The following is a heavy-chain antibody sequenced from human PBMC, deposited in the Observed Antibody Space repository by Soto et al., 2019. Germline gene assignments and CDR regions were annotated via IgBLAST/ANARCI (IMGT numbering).Heavy chain of an antibody. J-gene: IGHJ4*02. V-gene: IGHV4-59*12. CDR2: IHYSGTT. Sequence: PSETLSLTCTVSGGSMRNYFWTWIRQPPGKGLEWIGYIHYSGTTSFFPSYNPSLRSRVTISEDTSKNQFSLKLSSVTAADTAVYYCARARLALRDGYINGPDYWGQGTLVTVSS. CDR1: GGSMRNYF. D-gene: IGHD5-12*01. CDR3: ARARLALRDGYINGPDY.